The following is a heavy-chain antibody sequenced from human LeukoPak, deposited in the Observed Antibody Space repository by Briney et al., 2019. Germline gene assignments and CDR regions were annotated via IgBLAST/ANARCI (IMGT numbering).Heavy chain of an antibody. CDR2: ISYDGSNK. D-gene: IGHD6-13*01. V-gene: IGHV3-30*03. J-gene: IGHJ4*02. Sequence: GGSLRLSCAASGFTFSSYGMHWVRQAPGKGLEWVAVISYDGSNKYYADSVKGRFTISRDNSKNTLYLQMNSLRVEDTALYYCAYGSSWTYDFDYWGQGTLVTVSS. CDR1: GFTFSSYG. CDR3: AYGSSWTYDFDY.